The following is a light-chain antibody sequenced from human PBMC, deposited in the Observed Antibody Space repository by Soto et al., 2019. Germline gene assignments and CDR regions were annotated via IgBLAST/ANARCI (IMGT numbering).Light chain of an antibody. CDR1: QSIPNNN. Sequence: IVMTQSPATLSLTPGERATLSCRASQSIPNNNLAWYQQKPGQAPRLLFYGAFNRAYGIPDRFSGSGSGTDFTLTISRVEPVDFAVYSCQQYHSSPWTFGQGTIVDVK. CDR3: QQYHSSPWT. J-gene: IGKJ1*01. V-gene: IGKV3-20*01. CDR2: GAF.